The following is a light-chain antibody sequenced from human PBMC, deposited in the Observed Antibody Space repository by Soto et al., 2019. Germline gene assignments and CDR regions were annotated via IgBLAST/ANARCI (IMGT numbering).Light chain of an antibody. J-gene: IGKJ2*01. V-gene: IGKV1-12*01. Sequence: DIRMTQSPSSVSASVGDRVTITCRARQGISSWLACYQQKPGKAPKLLIFAASSLQSGVPSRFSGSGSGTDFTLTISSLQPEDFATYYCQQANSFPYTFGQGTKLEIK. CDR2: AAS. CDR3: QQANSFPYT. CDR1: QGISSW.